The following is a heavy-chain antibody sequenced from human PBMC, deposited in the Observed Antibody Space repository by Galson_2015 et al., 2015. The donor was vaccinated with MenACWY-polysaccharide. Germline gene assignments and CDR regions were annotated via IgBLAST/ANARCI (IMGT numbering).Heavy chain of an antibody. Sequence: SVKVSCKASGYTLTGYYMQWVRQAPGQGLEWMGWNNANSGGTKFEQKFQGRVTMTRDTSISTAYMELRRLRFDDTAVYYCARNPSRLDIAAASNWGQGALVTVSS. D-gene: IGHD6-13*01. CDR1: GYTLTGYY. V-gene: IGHV1-2*02. CDR2: NNANSGGT. CDR3: ARNPSRLDIAAASN. J-gene: IGHJ4*02.